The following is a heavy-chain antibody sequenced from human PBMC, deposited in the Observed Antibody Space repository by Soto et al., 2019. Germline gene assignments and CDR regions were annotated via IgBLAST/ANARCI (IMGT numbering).Heavy chain of an antibody. J-gene: IGHJ4*02. V-gene: IGHV4-39*01. D-gene: IGHD4-17*01. Sequence: ETLSLTCTVSGGSISSSSYYWGWIRQPPGKGLEWIGSIYYSGSTYYNPSLKSRVTISVDTSKNQFSLKLSSVTAADTAVYYCARGPPGRDGDLDYWGQGTLVTVSS. CDR3: ARGPPGRDGDLDY. CDR1: GGSISSSSYY. CDR2: IYYSGST.